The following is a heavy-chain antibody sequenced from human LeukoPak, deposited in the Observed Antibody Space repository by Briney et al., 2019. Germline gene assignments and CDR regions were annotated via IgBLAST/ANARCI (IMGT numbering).Heavy chain of an antibody. CDR1: GFNFRDHW. J-gene: IGHJ4*02. CDR2: IKNDGSES. V-gene: IGHV3-7*03. Sequence: GGFLRLSCAVSGFNFRDHWMDWVRQAPGKGLEWVGHIKNDGSESYYVDSLKGRFSISRDNTNNALYLQMNSLRAEDTAVYYCAEPEGGYYDIRPDWGQGTLVTVSS. D-gene: IGHD3-22*01. CDR3: AEPEGGYYDIRPD.